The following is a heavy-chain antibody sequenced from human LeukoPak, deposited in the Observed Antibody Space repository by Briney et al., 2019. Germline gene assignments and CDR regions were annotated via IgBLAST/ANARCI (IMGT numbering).Heavy chain of an antibody. J-gene: IGHJ4*02. CDR3: ARDRGPGYISSWYVY. CDR1: GFTFDDYG. V-gene: IGHV3-20*04. Sequence: PGGSLRLSCASSGFTFDDYGMSWVRQALGKGREWVSGINWNGGTTDYADSVKGRFTISRDNANNSLYLQMNSLRAEDTALYYCARDRGPGYISSWYVYWGQGTLVTVSS. D-gene: IGHD6-13*01. CDR2: INWNGGTT.